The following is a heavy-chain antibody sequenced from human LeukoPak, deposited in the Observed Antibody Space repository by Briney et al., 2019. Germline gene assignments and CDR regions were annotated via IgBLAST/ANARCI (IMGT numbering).Heavy chain of an antibody. CDR1: GFTFSNAW. Sequence: GGSLRLSCAASGFTFSNAWMSWVRQAPGKGLEWVGRIKSKTDGETTDYAAPVKGRFTISRDDSANMLYLRMNSLKTEDTAVYYCTTDSLLIWDCWGQGTLVTVSS. D-gene: IGHD3-9*01. V-gene: IGHV3-15*01. CDR3: TTDSLLIWDC. J-gene: IGHJ4*02. CDR2: IKSKTDGETT.